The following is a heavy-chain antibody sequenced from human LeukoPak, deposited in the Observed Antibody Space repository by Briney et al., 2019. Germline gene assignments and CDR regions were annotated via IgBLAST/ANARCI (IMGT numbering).Heavy chain of an antibody. V-gene: IGHV3-21*01. CDR1: GFTFSSYS. CDR3: ARVGSSGWYYFDY. CDR2: ISSSSSYI. J-gene: IGHJ4*02. D-gene: IGHD6-19*01. Sequence: GGSLRLSCAASGFTFSSYSMNWVRQAPGKGLEWVSSISSSSSYIYYADSVKGRFTISRDNAKNSLYLQMNSLRAEDTAVYYCARVGSSGWYYFDYWGQGTLVTVSS.